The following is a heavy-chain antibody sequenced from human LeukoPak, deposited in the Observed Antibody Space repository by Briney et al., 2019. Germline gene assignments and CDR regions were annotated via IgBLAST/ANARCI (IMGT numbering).Heavy chain of an antibody. CDR3: ARLYGSGTRDY. D-gene: IGHD3-10*01. CDR2: IIPILGIA. J-gene: IGHJ4*02. CDR1: GGSFSSYG. Sequence: ASVKVSCKASGGSFSSYGISWVRQAPGQGLEWMGRIIPILGIANYAQKFQGRVTITADKSTSTAYMELSSLRSEDTAVYYCARLYGSGTRDYWGQGTLVTVSS. V-gene: IGHV1-69*04.